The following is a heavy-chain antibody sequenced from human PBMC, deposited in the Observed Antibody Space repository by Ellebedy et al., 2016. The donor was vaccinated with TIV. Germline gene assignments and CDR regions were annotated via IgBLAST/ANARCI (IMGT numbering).Heavy chain of an antibody. CDR1: GFTFSSYD. CDR3: SRGGYDHAFDI. Sequence: GESLKISCAASGFTFSSYDMHWVRQAPGKGLVWVSRINSDGSDTIYADSVKGRFTVSRDNAKNTLYVQMNSLRAEDTAVYYCSRGGYDHAFDIWGQGTMVTVSS. V-gene: IGHV3-74*01. CDR2: INSDGSDT. D-gene: IGHD2-15*01. J-gene: IGHJ3*02.